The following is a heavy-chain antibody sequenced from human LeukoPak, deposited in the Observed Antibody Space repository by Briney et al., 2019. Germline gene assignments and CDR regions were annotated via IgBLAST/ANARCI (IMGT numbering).Heavy chain of an antibody. V-gene: IGHV3-21*01. D-gene: IGHD2-2*01. CDR3: ARERKSSTSMDY. CDR2: ISSSSSYI. CDR1: GFTFSSYS. J-gene: IGHJ4*02. Sequence: GGSLRLSCAASGFTFSSYSMNWVRQAPGKGLEWVSSISSSSSYIYYADSVKGRFTISRDNAKNTLYLQMNSLRGEDTAVYFCARERKSSTSMDYWGQGTLVTVSS.